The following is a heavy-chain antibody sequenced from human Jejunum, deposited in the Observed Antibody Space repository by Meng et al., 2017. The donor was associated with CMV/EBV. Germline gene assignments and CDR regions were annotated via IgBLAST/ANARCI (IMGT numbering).Heavy chain of an antibody. J-gene: IGHJ4*02. CDR3: ARTSRIHNFAF. V-gene: IGHV4-31*01. CDR2: IYYNGST. Sequence: CPFSCGSVTSGAYYWSWIRQHPGKCLEWIGYIYYNGSTYYTPSLKSPITISLDTSRNQFSLKLSSVTAADTAVYYCARTSRIHNFAFWGQGTLVTVSS. D-gene: IGHD1-14*01. CDR1: CGSVTSGAYY.